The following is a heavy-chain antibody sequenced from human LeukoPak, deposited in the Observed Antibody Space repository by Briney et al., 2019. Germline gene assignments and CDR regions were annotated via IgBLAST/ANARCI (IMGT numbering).Heavy chain of an antibody. J-gene: IGHJ4*02. CDR2: INPNSGGT. Sequence: ASVKVSCKASGYTFTGYYMHWVRQAPGQGLEWMGWINPNSGGTNYAQKFQGRVTMTRDTSISTAYMELSRLRSDDTAVYYCARGMTGYCSSTSCGYWGQGTLVTVSS. V-gene: IGHV1-2*02. CDR3: ARGMTGYCSSTSCGY. CDR1: GYTFTGYY. D-gene: IGHD2-2*01.